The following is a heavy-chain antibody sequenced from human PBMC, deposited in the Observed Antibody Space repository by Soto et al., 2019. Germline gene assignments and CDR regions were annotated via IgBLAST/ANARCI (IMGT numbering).Heavy chain of an antibody. J-gene: IGHJ4*02. V-gene: IGHV1-18*01. D-gene: IGHD3-16*01. CDR1: GYTFTKYG. Sequence: QVQLVQSGAEVKNPGASVKVSCKTSGYTFTKYGVGWVRQAPGQGLEWMGWINGSSGNADYAEKVQGRITLTTDTSTSTAYIELRSLRSDDTAVYYCAREMAGLGGEYDCWGQGTRVTVSS. CDR3: AREMAGLGGEYDC. CDR2: INGSSGNA.